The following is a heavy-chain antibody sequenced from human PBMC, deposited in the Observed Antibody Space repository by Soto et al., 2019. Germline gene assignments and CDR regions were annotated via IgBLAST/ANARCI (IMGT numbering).Heavy chain of an antibody. CDR1: CGAISTYY. Sequence: SETLSLTCTFSCGAISTYYWSWIRQPPGKGLEWIGYIYYSGSDSGSTNYIPSLKSRVTISVDMSKNQFSLKLTSVTAADTAVYFCTRGSGDFWGQGTLVTVSS. CDR3: TRGSGDF. D-gene: IGHD6-25*01. J-gene: IGHJ4*02. V-gene: IGHV4-59*01. CDR2: IYYSGSDSGST.